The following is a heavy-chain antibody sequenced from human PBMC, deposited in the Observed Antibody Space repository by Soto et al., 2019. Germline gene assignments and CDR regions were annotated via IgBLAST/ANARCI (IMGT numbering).Heavy chain of an antibody. CDR3: ARDAAYDPLDV. CDR1: GFTFTRFR. D-gene: IGHD3-3*01. Sequence: GGSLRLSCAASGFTFTRFRMNWVRQAPGKGLEWVSSISSFGSDIYYAGSVRGRFTISRDNAKNSLYLQMNSPSAEDTAVYYCARDAAYDPLDVWGQGTTVTVSS. J-gene: IGHJ6*02. CDR2: ISSFGSDI. V-gene: IGHV3-21*01.